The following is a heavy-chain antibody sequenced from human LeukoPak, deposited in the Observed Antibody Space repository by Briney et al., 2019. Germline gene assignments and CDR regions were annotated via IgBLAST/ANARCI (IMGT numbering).Heavy chain of an antibody. J-gene: IGHJ6*03. V-gene: IGHV3-53*01. CDR3: ARSLAAAGPYYYYYYMDV. D-gene: IGHD6-13*01. CDR2: IYSGGST. Sequence: GGSLRLSCAASGFTVSINYMSWVRQAPGRGLEWGSVIYSGGSTYYADSVKGRFTISRDNSKNPLYLQMNSLRAEDTAVYYCARSLAAAGPYYYYYYMDVWGKGTTVTVSS. CDR1: GFTVSINY.